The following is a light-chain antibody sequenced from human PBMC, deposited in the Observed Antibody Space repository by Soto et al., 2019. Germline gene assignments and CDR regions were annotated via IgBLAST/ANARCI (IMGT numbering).Light chain of an antibody. J-gene: IGKJ5*01. Sequence: EIVLTQSPAILSLSPGERASLSCRASQSISSSFLAWHQQKPGQAPRLLVYGASSRATGIPDRFSGSGSETDFTLTISRLEPEDFAVYYCQQYDNSPITFGQGTRLEIK. CDR3: QQYDNSPIT. V-gene: IGKV3-20*01. CDR1: QSISSSF. CDR2: GAS.